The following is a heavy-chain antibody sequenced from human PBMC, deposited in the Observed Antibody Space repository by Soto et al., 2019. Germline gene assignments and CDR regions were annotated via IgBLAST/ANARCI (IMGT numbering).Heavy chain of an antibody. CDR1: GYIFIDYC. V-gene: IGHV5-51*01. CDR3: ARPPLPGYSIHFNS. Sequence: PGESLKISCNASGYIFIDYCIGLVLRMPGKGLEWMGIVYPRDSDTRYSPSFQGQVTISADRSTGTAFLQWRSLKASDTALYYCARPPLPGYSIHFNSWGQGTLVTVSS. D-gene: IGHD2-15*01. J-gene: IGHJ4*02. CDR2: VYPRDSDT.